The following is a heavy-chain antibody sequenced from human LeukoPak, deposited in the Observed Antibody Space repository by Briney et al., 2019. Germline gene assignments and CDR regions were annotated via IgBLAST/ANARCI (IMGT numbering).Heavy chain of an antibody. J-gene: IGHJ4*02. Sequence: ASVKVSCKASGYTFTGYYMHWVRQAPGQGLEWMGWISAYNGNTNYAQKLQGRVTMTTDTSTSTAYMELRSLRSDDTAVYYCARDKAYYYDSSGYPTFDYWGQGTLVTVSS. V-gene: IGHV1-18*04. CDR3: ARDKAYYYDSSGYPTFDY. CDR1: GYTFTGYY. D-gene: IGHD3-22*01. CDR2: ISAYNGNT.